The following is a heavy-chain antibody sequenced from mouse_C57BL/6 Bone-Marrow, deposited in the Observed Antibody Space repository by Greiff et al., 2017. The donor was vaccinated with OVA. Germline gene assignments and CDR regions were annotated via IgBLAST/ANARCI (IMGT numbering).Heavy chain of an antibody. Sequence: QVQLQQSDAELVKPGASVKISCKVSGYTFTDHTIHWMKQRPEQGLEWIGYIYTRDGSTKYNEKCKGKATLTADKASSTAYMQLNSLTSEDSAVYFCANSSPDVRVYYAMDYWGQGTSVTVSS. D-gene: IGHD3-2*02. V-gene: IGHV1-78*01. CDR3: ANSSPDVRVYYAMDY. J-gene: IGHJ4*01. CDR2: IYTRDGST. CDR1: GYTFTDHT.